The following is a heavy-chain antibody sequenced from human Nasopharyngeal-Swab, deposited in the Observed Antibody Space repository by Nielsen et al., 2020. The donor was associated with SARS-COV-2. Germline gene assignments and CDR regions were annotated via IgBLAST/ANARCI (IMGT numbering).Heavy chain of an antibody. CDR2: IYYNGNT. Sequence: SETLSLTCTVSGDSIAYSTFYWGWIRQPPGKGPEWIGNIYYNGNTYQNPSLKSRLTISVDKSKNQFSLQLSSVTAADTAVYYCVSSSSWYYFDYWAQGTQVTVPS. CDR3: VSSSSWYYFDY. J-gene: IGHJ4*02. D-gene: IGHD6-13*01. CDR1: GDSIAYSTFY. V-gene: IGHV4-39*01.